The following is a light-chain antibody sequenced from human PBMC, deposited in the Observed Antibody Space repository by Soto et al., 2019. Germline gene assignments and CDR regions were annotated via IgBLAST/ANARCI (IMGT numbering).Light chain of an antibody. CDR2: EVS. CDR1: NSDGGGYNY. V-gene: IGLV2-14*01. Sequence: LTQPASVSGSPGQSITISCTGTNSDGGGYNYVSWYQQHPGKAPELMIYEVSHRPSGVSNRFSGSKSDNTASLTISGLQAEDEADYYCSSYTSISTLSVFGTGTKVTVL. CDR3: SSYTSISTLSV. J-gene: IGLJ1*01.